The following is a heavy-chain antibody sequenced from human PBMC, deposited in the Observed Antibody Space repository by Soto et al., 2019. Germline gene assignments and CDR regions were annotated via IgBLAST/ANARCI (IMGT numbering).Heavy chain of an antibody. V-gene: IGHV4-59*08. CDR1: SGPSSSHN. CDR2: VHNTGGT. J-gene: IGHJ6*02. CDR3: VRQGIGSLHGLVDV. Sequence: QVQLQQSGPGLVKPSETLSLTCTVSSGPSSSHNWGWIRQSPGRGLEWIGYVHNTGGTSYNPSLKSRVTISADTSANHISLTLSFVTAADTAIYCCVRQGIGSLHGLVDVWGQGTTVSVSS. D-gene: IGHD1-26*01.